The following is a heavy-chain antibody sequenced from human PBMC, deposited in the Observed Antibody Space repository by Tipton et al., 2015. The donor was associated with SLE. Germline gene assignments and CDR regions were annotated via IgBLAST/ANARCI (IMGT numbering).Heavy chain of an antibody. CDR1: GSMFSTYA. Sequence: SLRLSCAASGSMFSTYAMNWVRQAPGEGLEWVSVIYSGGGTHYADSVKGRFTISRDNSKKTLYLQMNSLRPEDTAVYYCASEAGQQLAFDSWGQGTLVTVSS. CDR3: ASEAGQQLAFDS. V-gene: IGHV3-23*03. J-gene: IGHJ4*02. CDR2: IYSGGGT. D-gene: IGHD6-13*01.